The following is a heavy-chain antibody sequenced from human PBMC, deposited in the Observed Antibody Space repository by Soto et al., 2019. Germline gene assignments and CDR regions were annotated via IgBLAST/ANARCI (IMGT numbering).Heavy chain of an antibody. D-gene: IGHD3-10*01. CDR2: ISWNSGSI. CDR1: GFTFDDYA. J-gene: IGHJ4*02. CDR3: AKDFEVYYGSGSYYLFDY. V-gene: IGHV3-9*01. Sequence: PGGSLRLSCAASGFTFDDYAMHWVRQAPGKGLEWVSGISWNSGSIGYADSVKGRFTISRDNSKNTLYLQMNSLRAEDTAVYYCAKDFEVYYGSGSYYLFDYWGQGTLVTVSS.